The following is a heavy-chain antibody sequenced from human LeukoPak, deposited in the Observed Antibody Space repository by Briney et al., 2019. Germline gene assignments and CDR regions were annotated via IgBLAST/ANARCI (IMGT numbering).Heavy chain of an antibody. CDR3: ARHGYYDSSGYYPPYY. J-gene: IGHJ4*02. CDR1: GGTFSSYA. Sequence: SVKVSCKASGGTFSSYAISWVRQAPGQGLEWMGGIIPIFGTANYAQKFQGRVTITTDESTSTAYMELSSLRSEDTAVYYCARHGYYDSSGYYPPYYWGQGTLVTVSS. D-gene: IGHD3-22*01. CDR2: IIPIFGTA. V-gene: IGHV1-69*05.